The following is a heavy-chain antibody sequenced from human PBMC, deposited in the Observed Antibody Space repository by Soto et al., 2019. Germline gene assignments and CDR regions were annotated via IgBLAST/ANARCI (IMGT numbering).Heavy chain of an antibody. CDR2: ISAYNGNT. CDR1: GYTFTSYG. J-gene: IGHJ1*01. V-gene: IGHV1-18*01. D-gene: IGHD2-2*01. CDR3: ARGWGSSDPLPYGYFQH. Sequence: QVQLVQSGAEVKKPGASVKVSCKASGYTFTSYGISWVRQAPGQGLEWMGWISAYNGNTNYAQKLKGRVTMTTDTSTNTAYKELRSLTSNNTAVYYCARGWGSSDPLPYGYFQHWGQGTLVTVSS.